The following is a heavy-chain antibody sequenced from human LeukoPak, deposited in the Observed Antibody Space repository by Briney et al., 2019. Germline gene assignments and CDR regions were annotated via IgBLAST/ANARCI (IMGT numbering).Heavy chain of an antibody. CDR3: ARDSSMLRGPLVIYYFDF. J-gene: IGHJ4*02. CDR1: GFTFSSYA. D-gene: IGHD3-10*01. V-gene: IGHV3-23*01. Sequence: GGSLRLSCAASGFTFSSYAMSWVRQAPGKGLEWVSTISGGGDATYSADSVKGRFTTSRDNSKNTLYLQMNSLRVEDTAVYYCARDSSMLRGPLVIYYFDFWGQGTLVTVSS. CDR2: ISGGGDAT.